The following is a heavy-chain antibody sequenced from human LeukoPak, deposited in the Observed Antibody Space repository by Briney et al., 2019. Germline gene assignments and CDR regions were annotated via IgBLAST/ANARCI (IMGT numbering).Heavy chain of an antibody. Sequence: PGGTLGLSCAASGFTFSSYGMSWVRQGPGKGLEWVSGISGSSGSNTYYADSVKGRFTISRDNSKNTLYLQIYSLRAGDTAVYYCAKAGSIRFDYWGRGTLVTVSS. J-gene: IGHJ4*02. CDR3: AKAGSIRFDY. CDR2: ISGSSGSNT. V-gene: IGHV3-23*01. D-gene: IGHD1-26*01. CDR1: GFTFSSYG.